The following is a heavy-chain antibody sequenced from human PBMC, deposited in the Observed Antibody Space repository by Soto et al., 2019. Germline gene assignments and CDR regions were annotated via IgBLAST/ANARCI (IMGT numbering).Heavy chain of an antibody. CDR1: NASISTISSYY. J-gene: IGHJ5*02. CDR3: VRDYPLTGFDT. CDR2: VYYSGSN. D-gene: IGHD3-9*01. Sequence: QVQLQESGPRLIQPSETLSLTCTVSNASISTISSYYWTWVRQPPGKGLEWIGYVYYSGSNNFNPSLQSRVGMSIATSKNQFPLELKSVTAADTATNYRVRDYPLTGFDTWGQGTLVTVPA. V-gene: IGHV4-61*01.